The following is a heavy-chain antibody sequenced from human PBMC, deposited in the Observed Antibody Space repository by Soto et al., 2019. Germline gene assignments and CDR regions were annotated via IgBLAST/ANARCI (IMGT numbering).Heavy chain of an antibody. J-gene: IGHJ5*02. Sequence: ASVKVSCKASGYTFGNNDISWVRQATGQGLEWMGWMNPNSGNAGYAQKFQGRVSMTRNTSITTAYLELSSLRSDDTAIYYCARMATSGTLNWFDPWGQGTLVTVSS. CDR1: GYTFGNND. CDR3: ARMATSGTLNWFDP. CDR2: MNPNSGNA. V-gene: IGHV1-8*01.